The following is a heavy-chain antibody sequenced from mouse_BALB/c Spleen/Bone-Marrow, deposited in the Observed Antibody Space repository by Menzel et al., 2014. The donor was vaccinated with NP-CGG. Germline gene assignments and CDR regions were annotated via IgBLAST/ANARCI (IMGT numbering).Heavy chain of an antibody. D-gene: IGHD2-2*01. CDR3: SRAYGYDAWFAY. V-gene: IGHV5-4*02. CDR2: ISDGVSYT. J-gene: IGHJ3*01. CDR1: GFTFSDYY. Sequence: EVKVVESGGGLVKPGGSLKLSCAVSGFTFSDYYMYWVRQTPETRLEWVATISDGVSYTYYSDSVKGRFTISRDNAKNNLYLQMNSLRSEDTSMYFCSRAYGYDAWFAYWGQGTLVTVSA.